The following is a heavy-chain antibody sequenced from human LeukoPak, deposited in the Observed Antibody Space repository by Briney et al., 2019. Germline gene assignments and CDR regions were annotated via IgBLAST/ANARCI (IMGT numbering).Heavy chain of an antibody. V-gene: IGHV3-48*01. CDR3: ARGRVITMVRGVLVY. Sequence: GVSLRLSCAASGFTFSSYSMNWVRQAQGKGLEWVSYISSSSSTIYYADSVKGRFPISRDNAKNSLYLQMNSLRAEDTAVYYCARGRVITMVRGVLVYWGQGTLVTVSS. D-gene: IGHD3-10*01. J-gene: IGHJ4*02. CDR1: GFTFSSYS. CDR2: ISSSSSTI.